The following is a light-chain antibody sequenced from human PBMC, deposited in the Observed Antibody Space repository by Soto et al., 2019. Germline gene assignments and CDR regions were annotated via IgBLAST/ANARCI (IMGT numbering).Light chain of an antibody. CDR2: AAS. Sequence: EIVITQSPVTLSVSPGERATLSCRASQSVSSSNLAWYQQKPAQAPRLLIYAASRRAPGIPERFSGSGSGTDFTLTISRLEPEDFAVYYCQQYLTSPKTFGQGTKVDIK. CDR3: QQYLTSPKT. CDR1: QSVSSSN. V-gene: IGKV3-20*01. J-gene: IGKJ1*01.